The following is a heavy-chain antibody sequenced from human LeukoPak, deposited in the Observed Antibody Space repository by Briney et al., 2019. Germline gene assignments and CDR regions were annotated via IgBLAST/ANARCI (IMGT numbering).Heavy chain of an antibody. CDR2: INPNSGGT. CDR1: GYTLTELS. CDR3: ARVGGSYLDY. V-gene: IGHV1-2*02. D-gene: IGHD1-26*01. Sequence: ASVKVSCKVSGYTLTELSMHWVRQAPGQGLEWMGWINPNSGGTNYAQKFQGRVTMTRDTSISTAYMELSRLRSDDTAVYYCARVGGSYLDYWGQGTLVTVSS. J-gene: IGHJ4*02.